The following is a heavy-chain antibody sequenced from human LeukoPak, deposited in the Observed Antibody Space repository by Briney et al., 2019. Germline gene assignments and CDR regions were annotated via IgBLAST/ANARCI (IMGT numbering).Heavy chain of an antibody. Sequence: SETLSLTCTVSGGSISSGSYYWSWIRQPAGKGLEWIGRIYTSGSTNYNPSLKSRVTISVDTSKNQFSLKLSSVTAADTAVYYCARGSGIQLWPLDYWGQGTLVTVSS. V-gene: IGHV4-61*02. CDR3: ARGSGIQLWPLDY. D-gene: IGHD5-18*01. CDR1: GGSISSGSYY. CDR2: IYTSGST. J-gene: IGHJ4*02.